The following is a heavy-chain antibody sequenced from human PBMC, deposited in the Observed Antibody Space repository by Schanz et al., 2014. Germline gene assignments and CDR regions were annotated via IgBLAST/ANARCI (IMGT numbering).Heavy chain of an antibody. D-gene: IGHD3-3*01. CDR3: ARPIYDLWSGSFDY. J-gene: IGHJ4*02. CDR2: ISSSGST. V-gene: IGHV3-23*04. Sequence: EVQLVESGGGLVQPGGSLRLSCAASGFTFSSYGMSWVCQAPGKGLEWVSGISSSGSTYYADSVKGRFTISRDNSKNTLYLQMNSLRAEDTAVYYCARPIYDLWSGSFDYWGQGTLVTVSS. CDR1: GFTFSSYG.